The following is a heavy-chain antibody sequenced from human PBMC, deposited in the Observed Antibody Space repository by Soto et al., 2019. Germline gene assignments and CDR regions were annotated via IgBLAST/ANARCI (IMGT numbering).Heavy chain of an antibody. CDR3: ARGGQFLSMDV. J-gene: IGHJ6*02. CDR2: INPTSGST. Sequence: QVQLVQSGAELKKPGASVKFSCKASGYTFTGYYIHWVRQAPGQGLEWMGWINPTSGSTKYAQKFQGRVNMTRDRSISTAYLQLSRLRSDDTAVYFCARGGQFLSMDVWGQGTTVTVSS. V-gene: IGHV1-2*02. CDR1: GYTFTGYY.